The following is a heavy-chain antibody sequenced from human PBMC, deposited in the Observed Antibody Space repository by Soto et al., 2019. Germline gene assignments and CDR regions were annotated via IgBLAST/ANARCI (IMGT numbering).Heavy chain of an antibody. D-gene: IGHD1-1*01. CDR3: ARVPDY. V-gene: IGHV4-30-2*01. CDR1: GGSISSGGYS. Sequence: QLQLQESGSGLVKPSQTLSLTCAVSGGSISSGGYSWSWIRQPPGKGLEWIGYIYHSGSTYYNPSLKRRVTISVDRSKNQFYLQLTYVPAADTAVSYCARVPDYWGQGTLVTVSS. J-gene: IGHJ4*02. CDR2: IYHSGST.